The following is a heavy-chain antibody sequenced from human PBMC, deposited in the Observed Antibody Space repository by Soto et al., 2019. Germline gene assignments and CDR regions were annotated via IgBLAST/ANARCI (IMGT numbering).Heavy chain of an antibody. D-gene: IGHD6-13*01. CDR3: AKNGYSSSWYLSSGMDV. CDR2: ISGSGGST. V-gene: IGHV3-23*01. Sequence: GGSLRLSCAASGFTFSSYAMSWVRKAQGKGLEWVSAISGSGGSTYYADSVKGRFTISRDNSKNTLYLQMNSLRAEDTAVYYCAKNGYSSSWYLSSGMDVWGQGTTVTVSS. J-gene: IGHJ6*02. CDR1: GFTFSSYA.